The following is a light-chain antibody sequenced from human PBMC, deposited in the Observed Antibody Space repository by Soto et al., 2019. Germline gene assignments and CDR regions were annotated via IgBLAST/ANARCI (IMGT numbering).Light chain of an antibody. CDR3: QHYGSSWT. V-gene: IGKV3-20*01. J-gene: IGKJ1*01. Sequence: IRLTQSPGTLSLYKGERATLSCRASQSVSSSYLAWYQQKPGQAPRLLIYGASSRATGIPDRFSGSGSGTDFTLTISRLEPEDFAVYYCQHYGSSWTFGQGTNVDIK. CDR2: GAS. CDR1: QSVSSSY.